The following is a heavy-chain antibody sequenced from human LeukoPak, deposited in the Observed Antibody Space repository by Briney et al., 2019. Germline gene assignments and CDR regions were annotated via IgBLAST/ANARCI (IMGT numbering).Heavy chain of an antibody. CDR1: GGSLSSSSYC. CDR2: IYYSGST. V-gene: IGHV4-39*01. CDR3: ATYSGRDLDY. J-gene: IGHJ4*02. Sequence: SETLSLTCTVSGGSLSSSSYCWGWIRQPPGKGLEWIGSIYYSGSTYYNPSLKSRVTISVDTSKNQFSLKLSSVTAADTAVYYCATYSGRDLDYWGQGTLVTVSS. D-gene: IGHD6-19*01.